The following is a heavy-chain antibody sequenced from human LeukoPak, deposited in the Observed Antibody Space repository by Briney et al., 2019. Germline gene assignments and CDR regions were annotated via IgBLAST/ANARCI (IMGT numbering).Heavy chain of an antibody. Sequence: ASVKVSCKASGGTFISYAISWVRQAPGQGLEWMGGIIPIFGTANYAQKFQGRVTITADESTSTAYMEPSSLRSEDTAVYYCARGPYCSSTSCYLDYWGQGTLVTVSS. CDR3: ARGPYCSSTSCYLDY. J-gene: IGHJ4*02. D-gene: IGHD2-2*01. CDR2: IIPIFGTA. V-gene: IGHV1-69*13. CDR1: GGTFISYA.